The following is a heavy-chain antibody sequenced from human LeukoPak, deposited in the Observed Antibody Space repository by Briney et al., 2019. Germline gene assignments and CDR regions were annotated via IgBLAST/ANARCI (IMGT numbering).Heavy chain of an antibody. CDR2: VSAYNGNT. CDR1: VYTFTGYG. CDR3: ARGAGSYGDYSLWLGY. V-gene: IGHV1-18*01. J-gene: IGHJ4*02. D-gene: IGHD4-17*01. Sequence: ASVKLSRKASVYTFTGYGFSWGRQAPGQGLELRGWVSAYNGNTIYAQSYQGRVTMTTDTSTSTAYMELRSLRPDDTAVYYCARGAGSYGDYSLWLGYWGQGTLVTVSS.